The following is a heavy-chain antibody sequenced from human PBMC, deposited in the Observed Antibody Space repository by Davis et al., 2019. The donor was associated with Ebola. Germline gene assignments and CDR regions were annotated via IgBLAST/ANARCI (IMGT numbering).Heavy chain of an antibody. V-gene: IGHV4-31*03. Sequence: PSETLSLTCTVSGGSISSGGYYWSWIRQHPGKGLEWIGYIYYSGSTYYNPSLKSRVTISVDTSKNQFSLKLSSVTAADTAVYYCARESGLRGDAFDIWGQGTMVTVSS. D-gene: IGHD4-17*01. CDR1: GGSISSGGYY. CDR3: ARESGLRGDAFDI. J-gene: IGHJ3*02. CDR2: IYYSGST.